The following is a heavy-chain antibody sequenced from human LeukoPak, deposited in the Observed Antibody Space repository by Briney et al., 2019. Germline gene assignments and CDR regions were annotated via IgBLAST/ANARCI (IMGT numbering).Heavy chain of an antibody. D-gene: IGHD4-23*01. CDR1: GFTFSSYS. V-gene: IGHV3-21*01. CDR2: ISSSSSYV. J-gene: IGHJ4*02. Sequence: GGSLRLSCAASGFTFSSYSMNWVRQAPGKGLEWVSSISSSSSYVYYADSVKGRFTISRDNAKNSLYLQMNSLRAEDTAVYYCARVDYGGNLNLDYWGREPWSPSPQ. CDR3: ARVDYGGNLNLDY.